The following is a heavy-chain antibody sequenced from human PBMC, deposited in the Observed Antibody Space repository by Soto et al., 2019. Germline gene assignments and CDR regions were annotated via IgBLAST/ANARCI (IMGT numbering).Heavy chain of an antibody. CDR3: AKDRERSCSSGSCYTLIF. Sequence: PGGSLRLSCAASGFTFNNYAMSWVRQVPGKGLEWVSAISTSGGSTYQADSVKGRFTTSRDNSKSTLYLQMNSLRAEDTAVYYCAKDRERSCSSGSCYTLIFGGQGTPVTVSS. D-gene: IGHD2-2*02. CDR2: ISTSGGST. V-gene: IGHV3-23*01. CDR1: GFTFNNYA. J-gene: IGHJ4*02.